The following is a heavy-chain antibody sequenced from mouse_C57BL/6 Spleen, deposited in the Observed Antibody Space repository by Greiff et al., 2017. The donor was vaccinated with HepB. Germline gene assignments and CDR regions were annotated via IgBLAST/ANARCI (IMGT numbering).Heavy chain of an antibody. CDR3: ARHDDGYYPY. D-gene: IGHD2-3*01. J-gene: IGHJ3*01. V-gene: IGHV5-6*01. Sequence: EVKLVESGGDLVKPGGSLKLSCAASGFTFSSYGMSWVRQTPDKRLEWVATISSGGSYTYYPDSVKGRFTISRDNAKNTLYLQMSSLKSEDTAMYYCARHDDGYYPYWGQGTLVTVSA. CDR2: ISSGGSYT. CDR1: GFTFSSYG.